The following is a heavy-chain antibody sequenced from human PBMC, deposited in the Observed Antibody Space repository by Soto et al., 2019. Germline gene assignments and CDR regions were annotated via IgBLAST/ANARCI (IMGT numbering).Heavy chain of an antibody. CDR1: GGSFSGYY. Sequence: SETLSLTCAVYGGSFSGYYWSWIRQPPGKGLEWIGEINHSGSTNYNPSLKSRVTISVDTSKNQFSLKLSSVTAADTAVYYCARGSLVRGVKIDSWGQGTLVTVSS. CDR2: INHSGST. D-gene: IGHD3-10*01. V-gene: IGHV4-34*01. CDR3: ARGSLVRGVKIDS. J-gene: IGHJ4*02.